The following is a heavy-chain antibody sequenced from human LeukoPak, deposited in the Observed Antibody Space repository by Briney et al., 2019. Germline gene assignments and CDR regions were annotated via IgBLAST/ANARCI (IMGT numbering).Heavy chain of an antibody. CDR2: ISSGSDYI. V-gene: IGHV3-21*06. Sequence: PGGSLRLSCAASGFTFSSYSMNWVRQTPGKGLEWVSSISSGSDYIYIADSVRGRFSVSRDNAKNSLHLQMDSLRAEDTAVYYCARDRPEGRAVAAAFDYWGQGTLVTVSS. CDR3: ARDRPEGRAVAAAFDY. D-gene: IGHD6-19*01. J-gene: IGHJ4*02. CDR1: GFTFSSYS.